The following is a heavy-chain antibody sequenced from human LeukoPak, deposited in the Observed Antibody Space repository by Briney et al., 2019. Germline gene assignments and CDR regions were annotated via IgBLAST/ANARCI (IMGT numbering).Heavy chain of an antibody. CDR3: ARDGTSGYYDSSGYYGATSFYYYYMDV. V-gene: IGHV1-2*02. CDR1: GYTFTGYY. Sequence: VASVKVSCKASGYTFTGYYMHWVRQAPGQGLEWMGWINPNSGGTNYAQKFQGRVTMTRDTSISTAYMELSRLRSDDTAVYYCARDGTSGYYDSSGYYGATSFYYYYMDVWGKGTTVTVSS. CDR2: INPNSGGT. J-gene: IGHJ6*03. D-gene: IGHD3-22*01.